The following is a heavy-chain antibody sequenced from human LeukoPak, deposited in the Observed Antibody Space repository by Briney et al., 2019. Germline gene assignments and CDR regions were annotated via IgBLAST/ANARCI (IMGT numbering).Heavy chain of an antibody. V-gene: IGHV4-38-2*02. D-gene: IGHD3-10*01. CDR1: GYSITRGYY. CDR3: AGWFGELLLLIAY. J-gene: IGHJ4*02. Sequence: SETLSLTCTVSGYSITRGYYWGWIRQPPGKGLEWIGSVYHSANTYYNPSLKGRVTISVDTSKNQFSLRVSSVSAADTAVYYCAGWFGELLLLIAYWGQGALVTVSS. CDR2: VYHSANT.